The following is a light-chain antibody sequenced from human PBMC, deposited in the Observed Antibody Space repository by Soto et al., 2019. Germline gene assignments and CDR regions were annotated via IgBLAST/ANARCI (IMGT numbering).Light chain of an antibody. V-gene: IGKV1-5*03. Sequence: DIHMTQSPSTLSASVGDRVTITCRASQTIDSWLAWYKQRPGKPPNLLIYKASTLASGVPSRFSGSGSGTEFTLTINSLQPDDFATYYCQQYHIYSGTFGQGTKVDIK. J-gene: IGKJ1*01. CDR3: QQYHIYSGT. CDR1: QTIDSW. CDR2: KAS.